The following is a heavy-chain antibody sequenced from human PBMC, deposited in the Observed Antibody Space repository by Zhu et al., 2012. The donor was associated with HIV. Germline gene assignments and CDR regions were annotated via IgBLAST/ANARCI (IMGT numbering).Heavy chain of an antibody. D-gene: IGHD3-3*02. CDR2: IYHSETT. CDR3: ARHSWTATDYFDY. CDR1: GSSIISTYY. V-gene: IGHV4-38-2*01. J-gene: IGHJ4*02. Sequence: QVQLQESGPGLVKPSETLSLTCAVSGSSIISTYYWGWIRQPPGKGLEWIGSIYHSETTYYNPSLKSRVTISIDTANNQFSLKLSSVTAADTAVYYCARHSWTATDYFDYWGQGTCHRL.